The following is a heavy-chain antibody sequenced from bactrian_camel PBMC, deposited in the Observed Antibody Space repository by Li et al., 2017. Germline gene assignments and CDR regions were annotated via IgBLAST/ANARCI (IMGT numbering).Heavy chain of an antibody. D-gene: IGHD1*01. J-gene: IGHJ4*01. CDR3: AKSPGWWLVDY. CDR2: IGSGGIST. V-gene: IGHV3S1*01. Sequence: HVQLVESGGGSVRAGGSLTLSCAYRHRRGCVGWFRYVLGKEREGFAAIGSGGISTYYADSVKGRFTISRDNAKNTVYLQLNSLKTEDMAMYYCAKSPGWWLVDYWGQGTQVTVS. CDR1: RHRRGC.